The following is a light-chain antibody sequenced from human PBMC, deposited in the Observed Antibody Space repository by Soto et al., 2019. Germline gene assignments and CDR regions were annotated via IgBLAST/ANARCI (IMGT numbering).Light chain of an antibody. Sequence: QSALTQPRSVSGSPGQSVTISCTGTSSDVGGYNFVSWYQQHPGKAPKLIIYDVTKRTSGVPDRFSGSKSGNSASLTISGLQAEDEADYYCSSYAGSYILGVFGGGTKLTVL. J-gene: IGLJ3*02. CDR1: SSDVGGYNF. CDR3: SSYAGSYILGV. V-gene: IGLV2-11*01. CDR2: DVT.